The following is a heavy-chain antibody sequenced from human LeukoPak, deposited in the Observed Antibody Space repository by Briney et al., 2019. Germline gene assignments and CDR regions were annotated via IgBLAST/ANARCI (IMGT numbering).Heavy chain of an antibody. J-gene: IGHJ4*02. CDR2: IYYSGST. D-gene: IGHD2-8*01. CDR1: GGSISSSSYY. CDR3: ASQDIILMVYALPGYFDY. V-gene: IGHV4-39*01. Sequence: SETLSLTCTVSGGSISSSSYYRGWIRQPPGKGLEWIGSIYYSGSTYYNPSLKSRVTISVDTSKNQFSLKLSSVTAADTAVYYCASQDIILMVYALPGYFDYWGQGTLVTVSS.